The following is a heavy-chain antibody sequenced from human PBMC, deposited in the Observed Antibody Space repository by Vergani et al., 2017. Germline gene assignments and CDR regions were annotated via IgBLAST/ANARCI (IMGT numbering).Heavy chain of an antibody. CDR2: IWYDGSKK. J-gene: IGHJ5*02. Sequence: QVQLVESGGGVVQPGRSLRLSCAASGITFSTYGMHWVRQAPGKGLEWVAVIWYDGSKKYYGDSVKGRFTISRDNSKNTLYLQMNSLSAEDTAVYYCARDGDFWSAYFSSTNWFDPWGQGTLVTVSS. CDR3: ARDGDFWSAYFSSTNWFDP. D-gene: IGHD3-3*01. V-gene: IGHV3-33*01. CDR1: GITFSTYG.